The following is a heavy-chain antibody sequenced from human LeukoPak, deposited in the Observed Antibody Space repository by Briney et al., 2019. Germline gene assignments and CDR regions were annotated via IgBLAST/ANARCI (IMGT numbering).Heavy chain of an antibody. CDR1: GFTFSSYA. J-gene: IGHJ4*02. Sequence: GGSLRLSCAASGFTFSSYAMHWVRQAPGKGLEWVAVISYDGSNKYYADSVKGRFTISRDNSKNTLYLQMNSLRAEDTAAYYCARASYDSSGYGARWYFDYWGQGTLVTVSS. D-gene: IGHD3-22*01. CDR2: ISYDGSNK. V-gene: IGHV3-30-3*01. CDR3: ARASYDSSGYGARWYFDY.